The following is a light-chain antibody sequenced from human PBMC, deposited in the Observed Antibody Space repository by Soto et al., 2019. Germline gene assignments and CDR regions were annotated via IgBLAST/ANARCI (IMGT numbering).Light chain of an antibody. CDR2: EVS. J-gene: IGLJ3*02. V-gene: IGLV2-14*01. CDR3: NSYASSRTPV. CDR1: SSDVGSYDY. Sequence: QSALIQPPSVSGSPGQSVTISCTGTSSDVGSYDYVSWYQQHPGTAPKLMIYEVSNRPSGVSNRFSGSKSGNTASLTISGLQAEDEAIYYCNSYASSRTPVFGGGTKLTVL.